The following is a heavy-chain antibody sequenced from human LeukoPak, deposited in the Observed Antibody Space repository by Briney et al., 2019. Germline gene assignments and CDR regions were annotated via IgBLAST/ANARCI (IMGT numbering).Heavy chain of an antibody. V-gene: IGHV3-66*01. CDR1: GFTVSGNY. D-gene: IGHD5-12*01. CDR3: ANPPLGYSGYDFGY. Sequence: GGSLRLSCAASGFTVSGNYMSWVRQAPGKGLEWLSVIHRGGNTYYADSVKGRFTISRDSSKNTVFLQMDSLRAEDTAVYYCANPPLGYSGYDFGYWGQGTLVTVSS. CDR2: IHRGGNT. J-gene: IGHJ4*02.